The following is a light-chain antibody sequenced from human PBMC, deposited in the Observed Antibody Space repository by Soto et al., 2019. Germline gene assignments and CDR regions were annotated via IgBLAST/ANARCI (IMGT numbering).Light chain of an antibody. V-gene: IGLV1-40*01. CDR3: QSYDSSLGVSYV. J-gene: IGLJ1*01. CDR2: GNI. Sequence: QPVLTQPPSVSGAPGQRVTISCTGSSSNIGAGFDVRWYQQLPGTAPKLLIYGNINRPSGVPGRFSGSKSGTSASLAISGLQSEDEADYYCQSYDSSLGVSYVFGTGTKLTVL. CDR1: SSNIGAGFD.